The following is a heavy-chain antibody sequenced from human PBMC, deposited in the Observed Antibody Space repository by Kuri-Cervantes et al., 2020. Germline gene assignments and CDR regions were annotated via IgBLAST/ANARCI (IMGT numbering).Heavy chain of an antibody. Sequence: GESLKISCAASGFTFSNAWMSWVRQAPGKGLEWVSYISSSSSTIYYADSVKGRFTISRDNAKNSLYLQMNSLRAEDTAVYYCARDVARRYSYEDASDIWGQGTMVTVSS. V-gene: IGHV3-48*01. CDR2: ISSSSSTI. CDR1: GFTFSNAW. CDR3: ARDVARRYSYEDASDI. D-gene: IGHD5-18*01. J-gene: IGHJ3*02.